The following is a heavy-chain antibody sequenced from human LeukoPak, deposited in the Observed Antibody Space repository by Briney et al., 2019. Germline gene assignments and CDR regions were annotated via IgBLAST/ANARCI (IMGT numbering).Heavy chain of an antibody. CDR3: AKDQYVLGVVGAFDI. V-gene: IGHV3-23*01. J-gene: IGHJ3*02. CDR2: ISGSGGST. D-gene: IGHD3-10*02. CDR1: GFTFSSYA. Sequence: GGSLRLSCAASGFTFSSYAMSWVRQAPGKGLEWVSAISGSGGSTYYADSVKGRFTISRDNARNALYLQMNGLRGEDTAIYYCAKDQYVLGVVGAFDIWGQGTMVTVSS.